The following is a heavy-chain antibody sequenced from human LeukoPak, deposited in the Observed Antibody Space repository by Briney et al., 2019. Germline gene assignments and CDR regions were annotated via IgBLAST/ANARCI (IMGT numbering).Heavy chain of an antibody. V-gene: IGHV2-5*02. J-gene: IGHJ1*01. Sequence: SGPTLVNPTQTLTLTCTFSGFSLSTSGVGVGWIRQPPGKALEWLALIYWDDDKRYSPSLKSRLTITKDTSKNQVVLTMTNMDPVDTATYYCARAPDGGYKPAEYFQHWGQGTLVTVSS. CDR3: ARAPDGGYKPAEYFQH. D-gene: IGHD5-24*01. CDR2: IYWDDDK. CDR1: GFSLSTSGVG.